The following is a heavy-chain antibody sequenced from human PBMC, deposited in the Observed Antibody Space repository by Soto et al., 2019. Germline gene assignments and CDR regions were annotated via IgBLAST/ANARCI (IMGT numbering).Heavy chain of an antibody. CDR3: AKDVESYYDFWSGYVCFDP. J-gene: IGHJ5*02. V-gene: IGHV3-30*18. D-gene: IGHD3-3*01. Sequence: GGSLRRSCAASGFTFSSYGMHWVRQAPGKGLEWVAVISYDGSNKYYADSVKGRFTISRDNSKNTLYLQMNSLRAEDTAVYYCAKDVESYYDFWSGYVCFDPWDQGTLVTVSS. CDR1: GFTFSSYG. CDR2: ISYDGSNK.